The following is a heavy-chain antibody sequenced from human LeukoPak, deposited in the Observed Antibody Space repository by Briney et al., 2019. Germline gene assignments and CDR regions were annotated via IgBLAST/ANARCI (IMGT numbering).Heavy chain of an antibody. V-gene: IGHV1-2*02. Sequence: ASVKVSCKASGYTFTRYDINWVRQATGQGLEWMGWINPNSGGTNYAQKFQGRVTMTRDTSISTAYMELSRLRSDDTAVYYCARGRMVYANSFDYWGQGTLVTVSS. D-gene: IGHD2-8*01. CDR3: ARGRMVYANSFDY. CDR2: INPNSGGT. CDR1: GYTFTRYD. J-gene: IGHJ4*02.